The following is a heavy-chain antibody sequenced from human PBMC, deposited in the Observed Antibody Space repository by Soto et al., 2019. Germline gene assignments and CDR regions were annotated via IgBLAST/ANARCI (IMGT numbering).Heavy chain of an antibody. CDR2: ISYDGSNK. Sequence: PGGSLRLSCAASGFTFSSYAMHWVRQAPGKGLEWVAVISYDGSNKYYADSVKGRFTISRDNSKNTLYLQMNSLRAEDTAVYYCAGSVTIFGVDDYWGQGTLVTVSS. V-gene: IGHV3-30-3*01. CDR3: AGSVTIFGVDDY. D-gene: IGHD3-3*01. CDR1: GFTFSSYA. J-gene: IGHJ4*02.